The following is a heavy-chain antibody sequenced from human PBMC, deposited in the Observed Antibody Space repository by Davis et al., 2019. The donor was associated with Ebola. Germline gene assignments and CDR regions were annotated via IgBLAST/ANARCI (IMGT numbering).Heavy chain of an antibody. CDR3: ARGTLGYSSSWFND. Sequence: GGSLRLSCAASGFTFSSYSMNWVRQAPGKGLEWVSCISSSSSTVYYADSVKGRFTVSRDNAKNSLYLQMSSLRDEDTAVYYCARGTLGYSSSWFNDWGQGTLVTVSS. V-gene: IGHV3-48*02. J-gene: IGHJ5*02. D-gene: IGHD6-13*01. CDR1: GFTFSSYS. CDR2: ISSSSSTV.